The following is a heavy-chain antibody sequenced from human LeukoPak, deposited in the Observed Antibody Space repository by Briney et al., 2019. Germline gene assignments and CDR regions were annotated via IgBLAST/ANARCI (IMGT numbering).Heavy chain of an antibody. D-gene: IGHD6-13*01. CDR2: IYYSGST. Sequence: SETLSLTCTVSGGSISSYYWSWIRQPPGKGLEWIGYIYYSGSTNYNPSLKSRVTISVDTSKNQFSLKLSSVTAADTAVYYCASGSAAQQQLECSDPCGQGTLVTVSS. CDR1: GGSISSYY. V-gene: IGHV4-59*01. J-gene: IGHJ5*02. CDR3: ASGSAAQQQLECSDP.